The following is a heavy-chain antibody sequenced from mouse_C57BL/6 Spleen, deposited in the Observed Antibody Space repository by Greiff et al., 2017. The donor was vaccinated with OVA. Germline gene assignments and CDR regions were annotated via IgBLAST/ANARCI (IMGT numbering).Heavy chain of an antibody. V-gene: IGHV6-3*01. J-gene: IGHJ4*01. CDR1: GFTFSNYW. CDR2: IRLKSDNYAT. D-gene: IGHD3-3*01. Sequence: EVKLVESGGGLVQPGGSMKLSCVASGFTFSNYWMNWVRQSPEKGLEWVAQIRLKSDNYATHYAESVKGRFTISRDDSKSSVYLQMNNLRAEDTGIYYCGRWPLGDYAMDYWGQGTSVTVSS. CDR3: GRWPLGDYAMDY.